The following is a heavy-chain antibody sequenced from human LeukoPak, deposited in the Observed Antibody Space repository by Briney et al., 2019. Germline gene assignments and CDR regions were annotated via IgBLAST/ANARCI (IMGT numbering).Heavy chain of an antibody. Sequence: GGSLRLSCAASGFTFDDYAMHWVRQAPGKGLEWVYLISGVGGSTYYADSVKGRFTISRDNSKNSLYLQMNSLRTEDTALYYCAKDKRFDYYYYMDVWGKGTTVTVSS. CDR3: AKDKRFDYYYYMDV. CDR1: GFTFDDYA. V-gene: IGHV3-43*02. D-gene: IGHD3-16*01. J-gene: IGHJ6*03. CDR2: ISGVGGST.